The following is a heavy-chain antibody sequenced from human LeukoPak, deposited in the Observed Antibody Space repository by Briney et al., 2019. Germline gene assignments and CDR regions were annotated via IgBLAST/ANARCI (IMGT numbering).Heavy chain of an antibody. CDR3: AKRGNPTVGHHYLDV. CDR2: ITTSGGST. V-gene: IGHV3-23*01. CDR1: GFTFSSYD. D-gene: IGHD1-1*01. J-gene: IGHJ6*03. Sequence: PGGSLRLSCAASGFTFSSYDMSWVRQAPGKGLEWVSSITTSGGSTFYADSVMGRLTISRDNSRNTLYLQMNSLSAEDTAMYYCAKRGNPTVGHHYLDVWGKGTTVSVSS.